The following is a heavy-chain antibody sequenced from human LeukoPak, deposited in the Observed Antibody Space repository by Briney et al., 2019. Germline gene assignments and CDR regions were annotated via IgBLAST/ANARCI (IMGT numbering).Heavy chain of an antibody. D-gene: IGHD3-22*01. CDR3: ARTKPDNSEIYN. CDR1: GYTFSTYD. Sequence: GASVTVSCKASGYTFSTYDINWVRQAAGQGLEWMGWMNPNSGNTGYAQKFQGRLTITRIASISTAYMELSSLRSDDTAVYYCARTKPDNSEIYNWGQGTLVTVSS. CDR2: MNPNSGNT. V-gene: IGHV1-8*03. J-gene: IGHJ4*02.